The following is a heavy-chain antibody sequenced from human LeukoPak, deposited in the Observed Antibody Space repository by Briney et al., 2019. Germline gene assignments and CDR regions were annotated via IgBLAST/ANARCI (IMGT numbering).Heavy chain of an antibody. Sequence: TSETLSLTCTVSGGSISSGSYYWSWIRQPAGKGLEWIGRIYTSGSTNYNPSLKSRVTISVDTSKNQFSLKLSSVTAADTAVYYCARAPGGYLDYWGQETLVTVSS. CDR2: IYTSGST. CDR1: GGSISSGSYY. D-gene: IGHD3-16*01. CDR3: ARAPGGYLDY. V-gene: IGHV4-61*02. J-gene: IGHJ4*02.